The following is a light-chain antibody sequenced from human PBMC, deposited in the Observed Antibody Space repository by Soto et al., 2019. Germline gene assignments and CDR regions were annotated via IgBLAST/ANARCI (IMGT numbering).Light chain of an antibody. CDR3: ASYPRTKTHVV. V-gene: IGLV2-14*03. J-gene: IGLJ2*01. CDR1: RSYFGYYNS. CDR2: DVS. Sequence: QSALTQPASVSGSPGQSITISCTGTRSYFGYYNSVSWYQRHPGKVPKLIIYDVSSRPSGVSNRFSGSESGNTASLTISGLQAEDEADYYCASYPRTKTHVVFGGGTKLTVL.